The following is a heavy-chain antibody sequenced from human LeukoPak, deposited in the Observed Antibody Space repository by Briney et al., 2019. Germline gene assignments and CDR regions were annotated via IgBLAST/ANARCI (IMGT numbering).Heavy chain of an antibody. J-gene: IGHJ4*02. CDR3: AKVMDYGDPSRINYFDY. CDR2: ISGSGGST. Sequence: GGSLRLSCAASGFTFSSYAMSWVRQAPGKGPEWVSAISGSGGSTYYADSVKGRFTISRDNSKNTLYLQMNSLRAEDTAVYYCAKVMDYGDPSRINYFDYWGQGTLVTVSS. V-gene: IGHV3-23*01. CDR1: GFTFSSYA. D-gene: IGHD4-17*01.